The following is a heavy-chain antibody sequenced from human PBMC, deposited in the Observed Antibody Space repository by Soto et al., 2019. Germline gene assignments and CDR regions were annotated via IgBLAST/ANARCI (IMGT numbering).Heavy chain of an antibody. J-gene: IGHJ6*03. D-gene: IGHD3-10*01. CDR2: IYYSGST. Sequence: PSETLSLTCTVSGGSISSYYWSWIRQPPGKGLEWIGYIYYSGSTNYNPSLKSRVTISVDTSKNQFSLKLSSVTAADTAVYYCARHGYFYGSGSYFPLGYYYYYMDVWGKGTTVTVSS. CDR3: ARHGYFYGSGSYFPLGYYYYYMDV. CDR1: GGSISSYY. V-gene: IGHV4-59*08.